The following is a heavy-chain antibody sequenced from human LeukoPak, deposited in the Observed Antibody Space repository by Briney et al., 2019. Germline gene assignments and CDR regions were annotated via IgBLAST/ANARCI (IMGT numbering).Heavy chain of an antibody. CDR3: AKDLGWELPAEAY. CDR2: IYGSGVSI. D-gene: IGHD1-26*01. J-gene: IGHJ4*02. Sequence: GGSLRLSCVASGFTFEKYVMNWVRQAPGKGLEWLATIYGSGVSISYADSVKGRFTISRDNSNNTLYLQMSSLRAEDTAMYFCAKDLGWELPAEAYWGQGILVTVSS. V-gene: IGHV3-23*01. CDR1: GFTFEKYV.